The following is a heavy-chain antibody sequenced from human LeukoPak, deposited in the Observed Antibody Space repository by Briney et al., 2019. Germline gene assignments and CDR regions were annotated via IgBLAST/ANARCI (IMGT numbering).Heavy chain of an antibody. CDR2: THTSGST. CDR1: GGSISSYY. D-gene: IGHD3-3*01. V-gene: IGHV4-4*07. Sequence: SETLSLTCTVSGGSISSYYWSWIRQPAGKGLEWIGRTHTSGSTNYNPSLKSRVTMSVDTSKNQFSLKLSSVTAADTAVYYCAPLHMESRTGFDYWGQGTLVTVSS. CDR3: APLHMESRTGFDY. J-gene: IGHJ4*02.